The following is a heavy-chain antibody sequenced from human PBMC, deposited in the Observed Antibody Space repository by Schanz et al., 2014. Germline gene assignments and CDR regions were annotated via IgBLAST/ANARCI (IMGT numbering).Heavy chain of an antibody. J-gene: IGHJ4*02. CDR1: GYTFTGYY. Sequence: QVQLVQSGAEVKKPGASVKVSCQASGYTFTGYYMHWVRQAPGQGLEWMGQINPNSGATIYAQNFQVRVTMTRDTSISTAYMELSRLRADDTAVYYCARGLVRYFAYWGQGTLVTVSS. V-gene: IGHV1-2*06. CDR3: ARGLVRYFAY. D-gene: IGHD2-8*02. CDR2: INPNSGAT.